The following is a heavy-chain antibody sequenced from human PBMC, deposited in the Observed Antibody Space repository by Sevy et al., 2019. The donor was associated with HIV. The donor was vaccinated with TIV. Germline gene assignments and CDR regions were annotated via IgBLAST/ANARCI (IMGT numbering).Heavy chain of an antibody. J-gene: IGHJ6*02. CDR3: AGDWGDDFDDRRASYYYFYGMDV. D-gene: IGHD4-17*01. V-gene: IGHV3-7*01. Sequence: GGSLRLSCAASGFTFSIYWMTWVRQAPGKGLEWVANIKQDGSEKNYVDSVKGRFTISRDNAKNSLYQESNSPRAEETAGYYCAGDWGDDFDDRRASYYYFYGMDVWGQGTTVTVSS. CDR1: GFTFSIYW. CDR2: IKQDGSEK.